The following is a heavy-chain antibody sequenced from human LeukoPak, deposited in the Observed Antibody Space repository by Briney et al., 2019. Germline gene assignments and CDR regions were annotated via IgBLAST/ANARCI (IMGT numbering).Heavy chain of an antibody. CDR3: ARDGSGGYYDSSGYFY. Sequence: SVKVSCKASGGTFSSYAISWVRQAPGQGLGWMGRIIPILGIANYAQKFQGRVTITADKSTSTAYMELSRLRSDDTAVYYCARDGSGGYYDSSGYFYWGQGTLVTVSS. CDR1: GGTFSSYA. D-gene: IGHD3-22*01. CDR2: IIPILGIA. V-gene: IGHV1-69*04. J-gene: IGHJ4*02.